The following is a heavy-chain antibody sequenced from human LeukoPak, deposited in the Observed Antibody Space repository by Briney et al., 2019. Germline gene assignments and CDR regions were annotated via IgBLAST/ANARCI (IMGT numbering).Heavy chain of an antibody. CDR3: AREFSRTLLIRSYFDY. V-gene: IGHV4-4*07. J-gene: IGHJ4*02. D-gene: IGHD3-9*01. CDR2: IYTSGST. Sequence: SETLSLTCTVSGGSISSYYWSWIRQPAGKGLEWIGRIYTSGSTNYNPSLKSRVTMSVDTSKNQFSLKLSSVTAADTAVYYCAREFSRTLLIRSYFDYWGQGTLVTVSS. CDR1: GGSISSYY.